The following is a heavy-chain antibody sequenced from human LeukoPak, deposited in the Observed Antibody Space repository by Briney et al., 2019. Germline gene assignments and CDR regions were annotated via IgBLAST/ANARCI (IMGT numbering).Heavy chain of an antibody. CDR1: GFTFSSYW. V-gene: IGHV3-30*18. CDR2: ISYDGSNK. D-gene: IGHD6-13*01. J-gene: IGHJ4*02. CDR3: AKDRGSSSSCFDY. Sequence: PGGSLRLSCAASGFTFSSYWMHWVRQAPGKGLEWVAVISYDGSNKYYADSVKGRFTISRDNSKNTLYLQMNSLRAEDTAVYYCAKDRGSSSSCFDYWGQGTLVTVSS.